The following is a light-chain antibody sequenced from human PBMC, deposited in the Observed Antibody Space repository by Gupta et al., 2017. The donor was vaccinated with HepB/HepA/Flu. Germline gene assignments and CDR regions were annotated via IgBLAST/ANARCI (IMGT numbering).Light chain of an antibody. J-gene: IGLJ2*01. CDR1: SSNIGSNY. CDR3: AAWDDSLSGVV. Sequence: QSVLPQPPSASGTPGQRVTISCSGSSSNIGSNYVYWYQQLPGTDPKLLIYRNNQRPSGVPDRFSGSKSGTSASLAISGLRSEDEADYYCAAWDDSLSGVVFGGGTKLTVL. V-gene: IGLV1-47*01. CDR2: RNN.